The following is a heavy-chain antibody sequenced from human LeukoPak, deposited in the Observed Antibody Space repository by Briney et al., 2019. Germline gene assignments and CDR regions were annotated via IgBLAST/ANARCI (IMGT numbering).Heavy chain of an antibody. Sequence: SETLSLTCAVYGGSFSGYYWSWIRQPPGKGLEWLGEINHSGSTNYNPSLKSRVTISVDTSKNQFSLKLSSVTAADTAVYYCATQGSGGYSSGGYFDLWGRGTLVTVSS. CDR2: INHSGST. CDR3: ATQGSGGYSSGGYFDL. V-gene: IGHV4-34*01. J-gene: IGHJ2*01. D-gene: IGHD1-26*01. CDR1: GGSFSGYY.